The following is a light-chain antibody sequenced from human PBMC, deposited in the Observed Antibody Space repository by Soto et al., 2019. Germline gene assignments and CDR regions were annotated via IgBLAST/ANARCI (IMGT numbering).Light chain of an antibody. CDR3: QQSFSAPLT. Sequence: DIQMTQSPSSLSASVGDRVTITCRASQTINRNLDWYQQKPGKAPKLLVYAASSLQSGVPSRFSGSASGTEFTLTISSLQPDDFASYYCQQSFSAPLTFGGGTKV. CDR1: QTINRN. CDR2: AAS. V-gene: IGKV1-39*01. J-gene: IGKJ4*01.